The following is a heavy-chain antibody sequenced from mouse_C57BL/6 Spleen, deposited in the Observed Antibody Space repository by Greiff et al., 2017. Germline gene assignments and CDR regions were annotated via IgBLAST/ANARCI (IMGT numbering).Heavy chain of an antibody. CDR2: ISSGSSTI. D-gene: IGHD2-5*01. V-gene: IGHV5-17*01. CDR3: ARDSNYVAWFAY. Sequence: EVQLQESGGGLVKPGGSLKLSCAASGFTFSDYGMHWVRKAPEKGLEWVAYISSGSSTIYYADTVKGRFTISRDNAKNTLFLQMTSLRSEDTAMYYCARDSNYVAWFAYWGQGTLVTVSA. CDR1: GFTFSDYG. J-gene: IGHJ3*01.